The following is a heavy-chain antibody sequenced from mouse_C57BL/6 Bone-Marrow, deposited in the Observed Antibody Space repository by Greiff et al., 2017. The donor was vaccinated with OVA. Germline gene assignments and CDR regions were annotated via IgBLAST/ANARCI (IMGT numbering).Heavy chain of an antibody. D-gene: IGHD1-1*01. Sequence: EVQVVESGGDLVKPGGSLKLSCAASGFTFSSYGMSWVRQTPDKRLEWVATISSGGSYTYYPDSVKGRFTISRDNAKNTLYLQMSSLKSEDTAMYYCARRVNYYGSSSAWFAYWGQGTLVTVSA. CDR1: GFTFSSYG. CDR3: ARRVNYYGSSSAWFAY. V-gene: IGHV5-6*01. J-gene: IGHJ3*01. CDR2: ISSGGSYT.